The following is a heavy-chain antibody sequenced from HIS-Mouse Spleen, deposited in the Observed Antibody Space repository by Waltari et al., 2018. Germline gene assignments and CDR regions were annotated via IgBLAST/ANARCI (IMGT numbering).Heavy chain of an antibody. J-gene: IGHJ2*01. CDR2: IYYSGGT. CDR1: GGSISSSSYY. D-gene: IGHD6-13*01. V-gene: IGHV4-39*07. Sequence: QLQLQESGPGLVKPSETLSLTCTVSGGSISSSSYYWGWTRQPPGKGLEWMGRIYYSGGTYYNPSLKSRVTISVDTSKNQFSLKLSSVTAADTAVYYCAREIPYSSSWYDWYFDLWGRGTLVTVSS. CDR3: AREIPYSSSWYDWYFDL.